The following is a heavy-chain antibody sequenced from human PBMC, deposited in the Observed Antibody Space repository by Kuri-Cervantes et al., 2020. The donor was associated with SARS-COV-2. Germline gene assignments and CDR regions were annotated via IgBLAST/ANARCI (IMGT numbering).Heavy chain of an antibody. CDR3: AKIGAFGDYFDY. CDR2: ISHDGSNV. J-gene: IGHJ4*02. Sequence: GESLKISCAASGFTFSSYAMYWVRQAPDKGLEWAAIISHDGSNVFYADSVKGRFTISRDNSNNTLLLQMNGLRAEDSAIYFCAKIGAFGDYFDYWGQGTLVTVSS. CDR1: GFTFSSYA. V-gene: IGHV3-30-3*01. D-gene: IGHD3-16*01.